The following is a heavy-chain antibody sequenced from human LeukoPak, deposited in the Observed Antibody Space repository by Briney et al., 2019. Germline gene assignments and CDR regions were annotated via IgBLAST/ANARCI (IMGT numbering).Heavy chain of an antibody. CDR1: GFTFDDYA. V-gene: IGHV3-9*01. D-gene: IGHD1-26*01. J-gene: IGHJ4*02. Sequence: GRSLRLSCAASGFTFDDYAMHLVRQAPGKGLEWVSSISWNSGSIGYADSVKGRFTISRDNAKNSLYLQMNSLRAEDTALYYCAKDASDFMGALDYWGQGTLVTVSS. CDR3: AKDASDFMGALDY. CDR2: ISWNSGSI.